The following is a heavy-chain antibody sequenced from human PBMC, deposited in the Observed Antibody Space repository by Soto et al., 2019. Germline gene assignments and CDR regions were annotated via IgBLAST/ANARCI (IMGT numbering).Heavy chain of an antibody. CDR2: TYYSGAT. CDR3: ARQGYSSSSNIGY. CDR1: GGSISGGRYY. J-gene: IGHJ4*02. D-gene: IGHD6-6*01. V-gene: IGHV4-31*04. Sequence: QVRLQESGPGLVRPSQTLSLTCTVSGGSISGGRYYWIWIRQRPGEGLEWLGYTYYSGATYYNPSLKSRVAISVDTSKDKFTLKVDSVTAADTAVYFCARQGYSSSSNIGYWGQGTLVTVSS.